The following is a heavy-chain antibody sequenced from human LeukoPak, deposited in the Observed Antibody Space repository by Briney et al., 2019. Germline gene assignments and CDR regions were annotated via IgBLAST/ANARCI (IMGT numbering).Heavy chain of an antibody. V-gene: IGHV3-20*04. J-gene: IGHJ4*02. CDR1: GFTFDDYG. Sequence: RGSLTLYCAASGFTFDDYGMSWVHQAPKKGLAWVSGINWNGGSTGYADSVKGRFTISRDNAKNSQYLKMNSLRAEDTALYYCARERPYGSGSYPLYYFDYWGQGTLVTVSS. D-gene: IGHD3-10*01. CDR2: INWNGGST. CDR3: ARERPYGSGSYPLYYFDY.